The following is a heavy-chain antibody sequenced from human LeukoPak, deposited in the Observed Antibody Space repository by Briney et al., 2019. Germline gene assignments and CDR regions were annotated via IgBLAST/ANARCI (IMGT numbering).Heavy chain of an antibody. CDR1: GGSISSYY. CDR2: IYYSGST. CDR3: ARSVAARPVYFDY. J-gene: IGHJ4*02. V-gene: IGHV4-59*01. D-gene: IGHD6-6*01. Sequence: SETLSLTCTVSGGSISSYYWSWIRQPPGKGLEWMGYIYYSGSTNYNPSLKSRVTISVDTSKNQFFLKLSSVTAADTAVYYCARSVAARPVYFDYWGQGTLVTVSS.